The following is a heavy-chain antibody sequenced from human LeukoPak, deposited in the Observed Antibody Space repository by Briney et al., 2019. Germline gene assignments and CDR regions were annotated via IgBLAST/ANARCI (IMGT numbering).Heavy chain of an antibody. CDR1: GLTFSSYA. Sequence: GGALRLSCLASGLTFSSYAMHWVRQAPGKGLEYVSAISSNGGSTYYADSVKGRFTISRENSKKTLNLQMRSLRADDTAIYYCVGRLTTTPHYYFDFWGKGTLVTVSS. D-gene: IGHD4-17*01. CDR2: ISSNGGST. V-gene: IGHV3-64D*06. CDR3: VGRLTTTPHYYFDF. J-gene: IGHJ4*02.